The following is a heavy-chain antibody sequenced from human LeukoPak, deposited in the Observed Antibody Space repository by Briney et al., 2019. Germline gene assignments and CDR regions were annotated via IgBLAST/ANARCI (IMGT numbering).Heavy chain of an antibody. Sequence: GGSLRLSCAASGFTFSSYAMHWVRQAPGKGLEWVAVISYDGSNKYYADSVKGRFTISRDNSKNTLYLQMNSLRAGDTAVYYCARDSIVVVIATSFGYWGQGTLVTVSS. V-gene: IGHV3-30-3*01. CDR2: ISYDGSNK. CDR1: GFTFSSYA. J-gene: IGHJ4*02. CDR3: ARDSIVVVIATSFGY. D-gene: IGHD2-21*01.